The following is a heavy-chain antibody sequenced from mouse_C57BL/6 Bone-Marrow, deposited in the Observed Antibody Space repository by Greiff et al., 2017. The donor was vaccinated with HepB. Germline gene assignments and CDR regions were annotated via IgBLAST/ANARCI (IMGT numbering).Heavy chain of an antibody. CDR2: IDPENGDT. CDR1: GFTIKDDY. CDR3: TTEAAQAYYYDY. J-gene: IGHJ2*01. V-gene: IGHV14-4*01. Sequence: VQLQQSGAELVRPGASVKLSCTASGFTIKDDYMHWVKQRPEQGLEWIGWIDPENGDTEYASKFQGKATITADTSSNTTYLQLSRLTSEDTAVYYCTTEAAQAYYYDYEGQGTALTVSS. D-gene: IGHD3-2*02.